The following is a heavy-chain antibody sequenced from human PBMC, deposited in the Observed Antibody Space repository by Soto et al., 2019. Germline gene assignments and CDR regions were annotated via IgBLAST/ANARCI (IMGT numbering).Heavy chain of an antibody. D-gene: IGHD4-4*01. Sequence: QVQLQESGPGLVKPSQTLSLTCTVSGGSISSGGYYWSWIRQHPGKGLEWIGYIYYSGSTYYTPSLKSRVTIAVDTSKNQFSLKLSSVTAADTAVYYCARGGSNYEDMASNWFDPWGQGTLVTVSS. CDR3: ARGGSNYEDMASNWFDP. CDR2: IYYSGST. CDR1: GGSISSGGYY. J-gene: IGHJ5*02. V-gene: IGHV4-31*03.